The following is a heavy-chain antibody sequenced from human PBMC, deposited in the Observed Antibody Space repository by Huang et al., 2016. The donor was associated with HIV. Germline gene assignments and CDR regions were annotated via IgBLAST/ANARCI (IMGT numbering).Heavy chain of an antibody. CDR1: TFTFGAYW. V-gene: IGHV3-7*01. Sequence: VESGGRSVQPGGSIKLSCVGSTFTFGAYWMSWVRQPRGKVLECVANIKQDESEKYYVDAVKGRFNIARDNARKVLFVEMDDLRVEDTAIYFCATKTAGMDIWGQGTTVTVSS. D-gene: IGHD1-7*01. CDR3: ATKTAGMDI. J-gene: IGHJ6*02. CDR2: IKQDESEK.